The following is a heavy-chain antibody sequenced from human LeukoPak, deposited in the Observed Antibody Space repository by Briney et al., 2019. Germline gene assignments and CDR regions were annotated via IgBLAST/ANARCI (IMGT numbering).Heavy chain of an antibody. J-gene: IGHJ4*02. V-gene: IGHV5-51*01. Sequence: GESLKISCQGSGYTFTNYWIGWVRQTPGKGLEWMGIIYPGDSDTRYSPSFQGQVTISADKSISTAYLQWSSLKASDSAMYYCARRLYTTGWKFSFDYWGQGTLVTVSS. CDR1: GYTFTNYW. CDR2: IYPGDSDT. CDR3: ARRLYTTGWKFSFDY. D-gene: IGHD6-19*01.